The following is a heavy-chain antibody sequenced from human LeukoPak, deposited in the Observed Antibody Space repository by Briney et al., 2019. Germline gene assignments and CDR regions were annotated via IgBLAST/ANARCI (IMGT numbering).Heavy chain of an antibody. D-gene: IGHD1-26*01. J-gene: IGHJ4*02. CDR1: GGSISGTNW. V-gene: IGHV4/OR15-8*02. CDR2: ISLAGQT. CDR3: SRESGPFCPFGY. Sequence: TSETLSLTCGVSGGSISGTNWWSWVRQPPGQGLEWIGEISLAGQTNFNPSLNGRVTMSLDKSSNQLSLHLASVTAADTATYFCSRESGPFCPFGYWGQGTLVIVSS.